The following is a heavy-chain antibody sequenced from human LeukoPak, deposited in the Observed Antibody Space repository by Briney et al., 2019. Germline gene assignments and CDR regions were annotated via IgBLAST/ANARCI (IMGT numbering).Heavy chain of an antibody. CDR2: IIPIFGTA. CDR3: ARDPAYCGGDCYIGYFDL. Sequence: SVKVSCKASGGTFSSYTISWVRQAPGQGHECMGRIIPIFGTANYAPKFQGRATITTDESTSTAYMELSSLRSEDTAVYYCARDPAYCGGDCYIGYFDLWGRGTLVTVSS. D-gene: IGHD2-21*02. CDR1: GGTFSSYT. V-gene: IGHV1-69*05. J-gene: IGHJ2*01.